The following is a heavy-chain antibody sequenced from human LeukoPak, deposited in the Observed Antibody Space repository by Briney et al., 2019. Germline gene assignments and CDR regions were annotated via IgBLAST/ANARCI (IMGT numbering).Heavy chain of an antibody. Sequence: SVKVSCKASGGTFSSYAISWVRQAPGQGLEWMGGIIPIFGTANYAQKFQGRVTITADESTSTAYMELSSLRSEDTAVYYCARRCGGGSCYLNWFDPWGQGTLVTVSS. V-gene: IGHV1-69*13. D-gene: IGHD2-15*01. CDR1: GGTFSSYA. CDR3: ARRCGGGSCYLNWFDP. J-gene: IGHJ5*02. CDR2: IIPIFGTA.